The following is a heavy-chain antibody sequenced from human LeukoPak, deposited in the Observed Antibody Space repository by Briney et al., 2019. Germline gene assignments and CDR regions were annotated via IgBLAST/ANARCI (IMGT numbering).Heavy chain of an antibody. CDR3: ARREYYYDSSGYYYLEYFDY. CDR2: IYYSGST. J-gene: IGHJ4*02. CDR1: GGSISSYY. V-gene: IGHV4-59*08. Sequence: SETLSLTCTVSGGSISSYYWSWIRQLPGKGLEWIGYIYYSGSTNYNPSLKSRVTISVDTSKNQFSLKLSSVTAADTAVYYCARREYYYDSSGYYYLEYFDYWGQGTLVTVSS. D-gene: IGHD3-22*01.